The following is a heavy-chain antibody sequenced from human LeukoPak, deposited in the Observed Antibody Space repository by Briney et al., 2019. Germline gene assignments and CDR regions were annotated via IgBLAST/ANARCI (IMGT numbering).Heavy chain of an antibody. Sequence: GGSLRLSCAASGFTFDDYGMSWVRQAPGKGLEWVSGINWNGGSTGYADSVKGRFTISRDNSKNTLYLQMNSLRAKDTAVYYCAKGFVVVVSATQSSWFDPWGQGTLVTVSS. V-gene: IGHV3-20*04. CDR3: AKGFVVVVSATQSSWFDP. J-gene: IGHJ5*02. CDR2: INWNGGST. CDR1: GFTFDDYG. D-gene: IGHD2-15*01.